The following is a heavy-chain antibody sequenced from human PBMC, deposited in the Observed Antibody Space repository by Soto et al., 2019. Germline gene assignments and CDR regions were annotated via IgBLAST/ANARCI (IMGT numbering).Heavy chain of an antibody. D-gene: IGHD3-10*01. J-gene: IGHJ6*02. V-gene: IGHV3-7*05. CDR1: GFVFRGYW. CDR2: INPDGSQR. CDR3: LVSVDRGPIDFYYYGMDV. Sequence: GGSLRLSCAASGFVFRGYWMSWVRQAPGKGLEWVANINPDGSQRYYVDAVKGRFTVSRDNANNSLHLQMSSLRVDDTAVYHCLVSVDRGPIDFYYYGMDVWGQGTTVTVSS.